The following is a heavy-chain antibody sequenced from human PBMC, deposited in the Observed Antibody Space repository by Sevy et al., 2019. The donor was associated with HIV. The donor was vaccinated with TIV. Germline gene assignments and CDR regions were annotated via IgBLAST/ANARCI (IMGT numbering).Heavy chain of an antibody. D-gene: IGHD5-12*01. CDR3: ATDSGYDDGFDV. V-gene: IGHV3-7*01. Sequence: GGSLRLSCAASGFTFSSFSMSWVRQAPGKGLEWVANIKQDGSEKYYVDSVKGRFTISRDNTKNSLYLQMNSLRAEDTAVYYCATDSGYDDGFDVWGLGTMVTVSS. J-gene: IGHJ3*01. CDR2: IKQDGSEK. CDR1: GFTFSSFS.